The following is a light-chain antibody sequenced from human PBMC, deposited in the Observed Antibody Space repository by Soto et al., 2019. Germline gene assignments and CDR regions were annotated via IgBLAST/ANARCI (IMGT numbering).Light chain of an antibody. CDR1: SSNIGSNA. Sequence: QSVLTQPPSASGTPGQRVTISCPGSSSNIGSNAVNWYQQVPGTAPKLLIYSTTQRPSGVPDRFSGSKSGTSASLAISGLQSGDEADYYCAAWDDSLNAVLFGGGTKVTVL. CDR3: AAWDDSLNAVL. CDR2: STT. J-gene: IGLJ2*01. V-gene: IGLV1-44*01.